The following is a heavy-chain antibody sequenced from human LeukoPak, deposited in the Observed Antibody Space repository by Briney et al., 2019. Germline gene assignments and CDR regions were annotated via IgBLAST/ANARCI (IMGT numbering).Heavy chain of an antibody. J-gene: IGHJ4*02. Sequence: SETLSLTCDVSGYSISSAYYWGWFRQPPGKGLEWIGSIFHSVNTYYNPSLKSRATISADTSKNQFSLKLSSVTAADTAVYYCARVFDYWGLGTLVIVPS. CDR2: IFHSVNT. V-gene: IGHV4-38-2*01. CDR1: GYSISSAYY. CDR3: ARVFDY.